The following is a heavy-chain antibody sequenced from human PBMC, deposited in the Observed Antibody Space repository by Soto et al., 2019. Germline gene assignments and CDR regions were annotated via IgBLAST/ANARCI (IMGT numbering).Heavy chain of an antibody. CDR2: ISSSSSYI. CDR1: GFTFSSYS. J-gene: IGHJ6*04. V-gene: IGHV3-21*01. D-gene: IGHD2-2*02. Sequence: GGSLRLSCSASGFTFSSYSMNWVRQAPGKGLEWVSSISSSSSYIYYADSVKGRFTISRDNAKNSLYLQMNSLRAEDTAVYYCARDQPHCSSSSCYRIRLEIYGMDVWGNGTQVTVS. CDR3: ARDQPHCSSSSCYRIRLEIYGMDV.